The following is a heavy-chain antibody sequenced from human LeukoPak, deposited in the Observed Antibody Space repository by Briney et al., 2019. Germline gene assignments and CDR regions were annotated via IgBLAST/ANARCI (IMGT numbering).Heavy chain of an antibody. D-gene: IGHD3-3*01. CDR1: GGSISSYY. Sequence: SETLSLTCTVSGGSISSYYWSWIRQPPGKGLEWIGYIYYSGSTNYNPSLKSRVTISVDTSKNQFSLKLSSVTAADTAVYYCAKAGLRYDFWSGYYGDYWGQGTLVTVSS. CDR3: AKAGLRYDFWSGYYGDY. J-gene: IGHJ4*02. V-gene: IGHV4-59*01. CDR2: IYYSGST.